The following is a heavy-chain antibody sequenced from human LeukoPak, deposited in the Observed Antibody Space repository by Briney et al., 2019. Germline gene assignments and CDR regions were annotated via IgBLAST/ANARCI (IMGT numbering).Heavy chain of an antibody. CDR3: ARGLGRQQLVSPFDY. J-gene: IGHJ4*02. Sequence: SETLSLTCTVSGYSISSGYYWGWIRQPPGKGLEWLASIYHSGTIYYNPSLKSRVTISVDTSKNQFSLKLTSVTAADTAVYYCARGLGRQQLVSPFDYWGQGTLVTVSS. CDR2: IYHSGTI. V-gene: IGHV4-38-2*02. CDR1: GYSISSGYY. D-gene: IGHD6-13*01.